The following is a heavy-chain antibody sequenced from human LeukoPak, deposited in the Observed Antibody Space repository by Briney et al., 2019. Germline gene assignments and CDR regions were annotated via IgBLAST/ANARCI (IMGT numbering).Heavy chain of an antibody. CDR3: FGSGSYSN. J-gene: IGHJ4*02. CDR1: GFTFSNSW. CDR2: IKPDGSQT. V-gene: IGHV3-7*01. D-gene: IGHD3-10*01. Sequence: GGSLRLSCVASGFTFSNSWINWVRQALGKGLEWVANIKPDGSQTYYLDSVKGRFTVSRDNAKDSAYLQMNSLRAEDTAVYYCFGSGSYSNWDQGTLVTVSS.